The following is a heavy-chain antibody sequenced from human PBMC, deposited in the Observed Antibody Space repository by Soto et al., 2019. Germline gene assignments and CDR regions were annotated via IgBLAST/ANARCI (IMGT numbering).Heavy chain of an antibody. CDR2: IYSGGST. CDR1: GFSVSGGY. J-gene: IGHJ3*02. V-gene: IGHV3-53*04. CDR3: ARANDFNAFDI. Sequence: EVQLVESGGDLVQPGGSLRLSCAASGFSVSGGYMNWVRQAPGKGLEWVSVIYSGGSTYQADSVKGRFTISRHDSQNTLYLQVNSLRPEDSAVYYCARANDFNAFDIWGQGTMVKVSS. D-gene: IGHD2-21*02.